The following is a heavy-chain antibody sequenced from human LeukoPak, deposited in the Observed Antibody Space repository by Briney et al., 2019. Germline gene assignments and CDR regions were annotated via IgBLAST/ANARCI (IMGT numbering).Heavy chain of an antibody. D-gene: IGHD6-19*01. V-gene: IGHV4-59*01. Sequence: SETLSLTCTVSGGSISSYYWSWIRQPPGKGREWIGYIYYSGSTNYNPSLKSRVTISLDTSKNQFSLKLSSVTAADTAVYYCARDQGSGWDYWGQGTLVTVSS. CDR2: IYYSGST. CDR1: GGSISSYY. J-gene: IGHJ4*02. CDR3: ARDQGSGWDY.